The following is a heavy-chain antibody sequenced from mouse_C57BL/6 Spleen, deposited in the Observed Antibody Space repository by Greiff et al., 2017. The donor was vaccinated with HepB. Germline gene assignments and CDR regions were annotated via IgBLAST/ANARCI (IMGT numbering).Heavy chain of an antibody. Sequence: QVQLQQSGAELMKPGASVKLSCKATGYTFTGYWIEWVKQRPGHGLEWIGEILPGSGSTYYNEKFKGKATFTADTSSNTAYMQLSSLTTEDSAIYYCARKGWVYYFGDWGQGTTLTVSA. V-gene: IGHV1-9*01. CDR2: ILPGSGST. CDR1: GYTFTGYW. D-gene: IGHD2-3*01. J-gene: IGHJ2*01. CDR3: ARKGWVYYFGD.